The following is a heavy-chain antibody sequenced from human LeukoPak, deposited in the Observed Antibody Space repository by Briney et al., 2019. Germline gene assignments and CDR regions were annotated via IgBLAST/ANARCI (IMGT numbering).Heavy chain of an antibody. CDR1: GGSISSDS. CDR3: ARIITGRLDC. V-gene: IGHV4-59*01. CDR2: MYYSGST. J-gene: IGHJ4*02. D-gene: IGHD6-6*01. Sequence: SETLSLTCTVSGGSISSDSWSWIRQAPGKGLEWIGDMYYSGSTNYDPSLKSRVSISVDPSKNHFSLKLSSVTAADTAVYYCARIITGRLDCWGQGTLVTVSS.